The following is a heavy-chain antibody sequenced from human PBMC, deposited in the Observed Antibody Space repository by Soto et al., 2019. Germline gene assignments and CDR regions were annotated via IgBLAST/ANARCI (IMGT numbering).Heavy chain of an antibody. D-gene: IGHD1-1*01. J-gene: IGHJ4*02. CDR2: SSNSGSFT. CDR3: VRSGDNYNLLDY. CDR1: GFTFCDHY. Sequence: QVQLVESGGDLVKPGGSLRLSCAASGFTFCDHYMSWIRQAPGKGLEWIGYSSNSGSFTRYADSVKGRFSISRDNAKNSLYLQINSLRGDDTATYFCVRSGDNYNLLDYWGQGTPVTVSS. V-gene: IGHV3-11*06.